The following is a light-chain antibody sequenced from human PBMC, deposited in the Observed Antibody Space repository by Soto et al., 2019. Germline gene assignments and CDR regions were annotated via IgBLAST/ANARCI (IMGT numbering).Light chain of an antibody. J-gene: IGKJ1*01. CDR3: QQGYPVPPT. V-gene: IGKV1-39*01. CDR2: AVS. Sequence: DIQMTQSPSSLSTSVGDRVTITCRASQSISTSLNWYQQKPGKAPKLLISAVSTLQIGVPSRFSGSGSGTEFTLTIASLQPEDFAIYYCQQGYPVPPTFGQGTRVEIK. CDR1: QSISTS.